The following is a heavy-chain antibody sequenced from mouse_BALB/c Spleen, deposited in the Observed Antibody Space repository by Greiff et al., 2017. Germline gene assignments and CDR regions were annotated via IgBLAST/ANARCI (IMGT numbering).Heavy chain of an antibody. CDR1: GYSFTSYW. CDR2: IYPGNSDT. D-gene: IGHD1-1*01. CDR3: TRRHYYGSSLDFDY. V-gene: IGHV1-5*01. J-gene: IGHJ2*01. Sequence: VQLKQSGTVLARPGASVKMSCKASGYSFTSYWMHWVKQRPGQGLEWIGAIYPGNSDTSYNQKFKGKAKLTAVTSASTAYMELSSLTNEDSAVYYCTRRHYYGSSLDFDYWGQGTTLTVSS.